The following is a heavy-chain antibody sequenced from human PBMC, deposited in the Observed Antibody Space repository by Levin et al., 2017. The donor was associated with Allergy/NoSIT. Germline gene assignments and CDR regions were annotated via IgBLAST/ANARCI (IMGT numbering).Heavy chain of an antibody. V-gene: IGHV3-23*01. D-gene: IGHD3-22*01. CDR3: AKEAGYYDSSGHFIVEKIFEY. J-gene: IGHJ4*02. CDR1: GFTFSNYV. CDR2: ISGSGGST. Sequence: GGSLRLSCAASGFTFSNYVMTWVRQAPGKGLEWVSSISGSGGSTYYADSVKGRFTISRDNSKNTLYLQMNSLRAEDTAVYYCAKEAGYYDSSGHFIVEKIFEYWGQGTLVTVSS.